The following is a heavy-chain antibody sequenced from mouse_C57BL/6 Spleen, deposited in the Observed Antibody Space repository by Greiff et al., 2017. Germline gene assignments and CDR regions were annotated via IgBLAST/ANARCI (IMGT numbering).Heavy chain of an antibody. V-gene: IGHV1-74*01. J-gene: IGHJ3*01. CDR3: AIVVYGYPWFAY. CDR1: GYTFTSYG. Sequence: VQLQQSGAELVKPGASVKVSCKASGYTFTSYGMPWVKQRPGQGLEWIGRIHPSGSNTNYNQKFKGKATLTVDKSSSTAYMQLSSLTSEDAAVYYCAIVVYGYPWFAYWGQGTPVTVSA. D-gene: IGHD2-2*01. CDR2: IHPSGSNT.